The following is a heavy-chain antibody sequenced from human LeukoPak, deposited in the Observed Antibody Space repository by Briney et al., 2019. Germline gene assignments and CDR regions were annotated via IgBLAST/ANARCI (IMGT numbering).Heavy chain of an antibody. CDR2: ISGSGGST. D-gene: IGHD1-26*01. CDR3: AKAHSGSYRATFDY. Sequence: GSLRLSCAASGFTFSSYAMSWVRPAPGEGLEWVSAISGSGGSTYYADSVKGRFTISRDNSKNTLYLQMNSLRAEDTAVYYCAKAHSGSYRATFDYWGQGTLVTVSS. V-gene: IGHV3-23*01. J-gene: IGHJ4*02. CDR1: GFTFSSYA.